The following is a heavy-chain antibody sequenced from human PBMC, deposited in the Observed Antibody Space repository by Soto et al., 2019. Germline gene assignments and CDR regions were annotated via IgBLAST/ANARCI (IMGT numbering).Heavy chain of an antibody. Sequence: EVQLLESGGGLVQPGGSLRLSCAASGFTFSSYAMSWVRQAPGKGLEWVSAISGSGGSTYYADSVKGRFTSSRDNSKNTQYLQMTSRRAKDTAGYYWAKDPALVPAARGKYYYGMDVWGQGTTVTVSS. CDR2: ISGSGGST. CDR3: AKDPALVPAARGKYYYGMDV. CDR1: GFTFSSYA. V-gene: IGHV3-23*01. J-gene: IGHJ6*02. D-gene: IGHD2-2*01.